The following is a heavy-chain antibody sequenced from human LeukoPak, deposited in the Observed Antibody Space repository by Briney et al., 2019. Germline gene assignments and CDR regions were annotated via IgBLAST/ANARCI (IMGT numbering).Heavy chain of an antibody. CDR1: GYTFTAYY. CDR3: ARGWYGAAVDAYNYFDP. D-gene: IGHD6-13*01. Sequence: GASVKVSCKASGYTFTAYYMHWVRQAPGQGLEWMGWIDPNSGGTNYAQKFQGWVTMTRDTSISTAYMELGRLRSDDTAVYYCARGWYGAAVDAYNYFDPWGQGTLVTVSS. V-gene: IGHV1-2*04. CDR2: IDPNSGGT. J-gene: IGHJ5*02.